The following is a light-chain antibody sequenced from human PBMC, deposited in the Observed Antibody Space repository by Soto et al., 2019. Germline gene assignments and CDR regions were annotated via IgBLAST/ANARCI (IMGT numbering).Light chain of an antibody. CDR2: KAS. Sequence: DIQMTQSPSTLSASVGDRVTITCRASQSISSWLAWYQQKPGKAPKLLIYKASSLESGVPSRFSGSGSGTEFTLTISSLQTDDFATYYCQQYNSQPTFGQGTKVEIK. V-gene: IGKV1-5*03. CDR3: QQYNSQPT. CDR1: QSISSW. J-gene: IGKJ1*01.